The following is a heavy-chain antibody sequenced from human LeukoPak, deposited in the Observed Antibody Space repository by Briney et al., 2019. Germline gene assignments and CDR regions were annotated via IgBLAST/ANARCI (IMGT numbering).Heavy chain of an antibody. J-gene: IGHJ4*02. V-gene: IGHV7-4-1*02. CDR3: ARVGSGGQWLGHVRHFDY. D-gene: IGHD6-19*01. CDR2: INTNTGNP. CDR1: GYTFTSYA. Sequence: EASVKVSCKASGYTFTSYAMNWVRQAPGQGLEWMGWINTNTGNPTYAQGFTGRFVFSLDTSVSTAYLQISSLKAEDTAVYYCARVGSGGQWLGHVRHFDYWGQGTLVTVSS.